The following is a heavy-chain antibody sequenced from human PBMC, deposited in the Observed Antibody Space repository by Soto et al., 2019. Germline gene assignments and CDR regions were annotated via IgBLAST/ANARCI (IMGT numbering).Heavy chain of an antibody. CDR3: ARLLRAAAGNWFDP. J-gene: IGHJ5*02. D-gene: IGHD6-13*01. V-gene: IGHV1-18*01. CDR2: ISAYNGNT. CDR1: GYTFTSYG. Sequence: DSVNVSCKASGYTFTSYGISWVRQAPGQGLEWMGWISAYNGNTNYAQKLQGRVTMTTDTSTSTAYMEPRSLRSDDTAVYYCARLLRAAAGNWFDPWGQGTLVTVS.